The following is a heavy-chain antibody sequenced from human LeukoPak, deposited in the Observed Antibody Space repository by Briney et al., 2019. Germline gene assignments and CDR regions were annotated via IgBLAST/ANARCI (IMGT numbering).Heavy chain of an antibody. CDR3: EAGIAAAGTNY. J-gene: IGHJ4*02. Sequence: SGGSLRLSCAASGFTFSDYYMSWIRQAPGKGLEWISYISSSGSTIYYADSVKGRFTISRDNAKNSLYLQMNSLRAEDTAVYYCEAGIAAAGTNYWGQGTLVTVSS. D-gene: IGHD6-13*01. CDR1: GFTFSDYY. CDR2: ISSSGSTI. V-gene: IGHV3-11*04.